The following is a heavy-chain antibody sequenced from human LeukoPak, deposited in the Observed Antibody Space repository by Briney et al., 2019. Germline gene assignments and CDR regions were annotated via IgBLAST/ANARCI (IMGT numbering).Heavy chain of an antibody. CDR1: GGSISSYY. CDR3: ARESDVGATLPPTFDI. J-gene: IGHJ3*02. V-gene: IGHV4-59*01. CDR2: VYYSGST. Sequence: SETLSLTCTVSGGSISSYYWSWIRQPPGKGLEWIGYVYYSGSTNYNPCLKSRVTISVDTSNNQFSLKLSSVTAADTAVYYCARESDVGATLPPTFDIWGQGTMVTVSS. D-gene: IGHD1-26*01.